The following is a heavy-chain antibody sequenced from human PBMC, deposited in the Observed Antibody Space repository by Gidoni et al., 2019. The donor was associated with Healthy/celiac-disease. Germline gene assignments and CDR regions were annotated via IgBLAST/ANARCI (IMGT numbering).Heavy chain of an antibody. V-gene: IGHV4-39*01. CDR2: IYYSGST. CDR3: ARSSGWYAAVDY. CDR1: GGSISSSSYY. J-gene: IGHJ4*02. D-gene: IGHD6-19*01. Sequence: QLQLQESGPGLVKPSATLSLTCTVSGGSISSSSYYWGWIRQPPGKGLEWIGSIYYSGSTYSNPSLKSRVTISVDTSKNQFSLKLSSVTAADTAVYYCARSSGWYAAVDYWGQGTLVTVSS.